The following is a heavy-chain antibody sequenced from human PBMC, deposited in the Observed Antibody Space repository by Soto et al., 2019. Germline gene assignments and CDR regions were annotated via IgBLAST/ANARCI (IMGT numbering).Heavy chain of an antibody. CDR1: GGSISSYY. CDR2: IYYSGST. D-gene: IGHD2-8*01. J-gene: IGHJ5*02. CDR3: ARSAGDCTNGVCQSFWFDP. Sequence: SETLSLTCTVSGGSISSYYWSWIRQPPGKGLEWIGYIYYSGSTNYNPSLKSQVTISVDTSKNQFSLKLSSVTAADTAVYYCARSAGDCTNGVCQSFWFDPWGQGTLVTVSS. V-gene: IGHV4-59*01.